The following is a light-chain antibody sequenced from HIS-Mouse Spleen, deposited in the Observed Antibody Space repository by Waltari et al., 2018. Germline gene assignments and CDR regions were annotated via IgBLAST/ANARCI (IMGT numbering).Light chain of an antibody. CDR2: DDS. Sequence: SYVLTQPPSVSVAPGKTARITCGGNNIGRKRVHRYQQKPGQAPVLVVYDDSDRPSGIPERFSGSNSGNTATLTISRVEAGDEADYYCQVWDSSSDHVVFGGGTKLTVL. CDR1: NIGRKR. CDR3: QVWDSSSDHVV. J-gene: IGLJ2*01. V-gene: IGLV3-21*03.